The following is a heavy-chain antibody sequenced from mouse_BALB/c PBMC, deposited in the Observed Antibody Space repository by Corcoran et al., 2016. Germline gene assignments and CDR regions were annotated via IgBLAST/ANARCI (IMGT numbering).Heavy chain of an antibody. D-gene: IGHD1-1*01. CDR1: GYTLTSYV. J-gene: IGHJ2*01. CDR3: ARWDYYGSSPRS. V-gene: IGHV1S136*01. CDR2: INPYNDGT. Sequence: EVQLQQSGPELVKPGDSVQMSCKGSGYTLTSYVMHWVKQKPGQGLEWIGYINPYNDGTKYNEKFKGKATLTSDKSSSTAYMELSSLTSEDSAVYYCARWDYYGSSPRSWGQGTTLTVSS.